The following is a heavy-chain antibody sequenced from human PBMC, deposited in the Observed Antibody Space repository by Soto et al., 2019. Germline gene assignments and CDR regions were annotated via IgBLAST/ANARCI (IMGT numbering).Heavy chain of an antibody. CDR3: GHSRCGGDCDRSYSSHYYYGMDV. CDR1: GFSLSTGGMG. V-gene: IGHV2-5*02. D-gene: IGHD2-21*01. CDR2: IYWDGDK. Sequence: SGPTLVNPTQTLTLTCTFSGFSLSTGGMGVGWIRQPPGKALEWLALIYWDGDKRYSPSLKSRLSITKDTSNNQVVLTMTDMEPVDTGTYYCGHSRCGGDCDRSYSSHYYYGMDVWGQGTTVTVSS. J-gene: IGHJ6*02.